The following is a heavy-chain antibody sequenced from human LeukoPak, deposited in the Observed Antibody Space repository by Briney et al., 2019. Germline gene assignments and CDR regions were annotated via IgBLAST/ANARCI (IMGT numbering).Heavy chain of an antibody. D-gene: IGHD3-10*01. CDR2: ISSSSSYI. Sequence: GGSLRLSCAASGFTFSSYSMNWVRQAPGKGLEWVSSISSSSSYIYYADSVKGRFTISRDNAKNSLYLQMNSLRAEDTAVYYCARYRFGELTYGMDVWGKGTTVTVSS. V-gene: IGHV3-21*01. CDR3: ARYRFGELTYGMDV. CDR1: GFTFSSYS. J-gene: IGHJ6*04.